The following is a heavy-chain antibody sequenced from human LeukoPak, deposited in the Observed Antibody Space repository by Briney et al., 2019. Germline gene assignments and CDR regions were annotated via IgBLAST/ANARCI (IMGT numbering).Heavy chain of an antibody. CDR2: ISSSGSTI. J-gene: IGHJ3*02. V-gene: IGHV3-48*03. CDR3: ASAEPYGDYGDAFDI. Sequence: PGGSLRLSCAASGFTFSSYEMNWVRQAPGKGLEWVSYISSSGSTIYYADSVKGRFTISRDNAKNSLYLQMNSLRAEDTAVYYCASAEPYGDYGDAFDIWGQGTMVTVSS. CDR1: GFTFSSYE. D-gene: IGHD4-17*01.